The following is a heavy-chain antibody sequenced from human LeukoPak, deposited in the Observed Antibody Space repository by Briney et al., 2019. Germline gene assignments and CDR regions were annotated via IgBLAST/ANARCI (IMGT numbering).Heavy chain of an antibody. CDR1: VFTFSRYG. J-gene: IGHJ4*02. CDR3: AKSPYGGNSFDS. CDR2: ISGSGGTT. D-gene: IGHD4-23*01. Sequence: PGGSLRLSCVASVFTFSRYGMSWVRQAPGKGLEWVSTISGSGGTTYYADSVKGRFTISRDNPKNTLYLQMNSLRAEDTAVFYCAKSPYGGNSFDSWGQGSLVTVSS. V-gene: IGHV3-23*01.